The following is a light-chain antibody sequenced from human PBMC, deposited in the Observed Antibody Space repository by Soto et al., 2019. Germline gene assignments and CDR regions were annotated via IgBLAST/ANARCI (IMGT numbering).Light chain of an antibody. J-gene: IGLJ2*01. CDR2: GNN. V-gene: IGLV1-40*01. Sequence: QAVVTQPPSVSGAPGQRVTISCTGSSSNIGAGYDVHWYQQFPGRAPKLLMYGNNNRPSGVPDRFSGSKSATSASLDITGLQADDEADYYCQSFDTRLNSVVFGGGTKVTVL. CDR1: SSNIGAGYD. CDR3: QSFDTRLNSVV.